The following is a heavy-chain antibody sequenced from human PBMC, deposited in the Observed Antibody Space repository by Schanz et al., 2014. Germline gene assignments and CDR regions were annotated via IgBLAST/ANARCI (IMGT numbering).Heavy chain of an antibody. V-gene: IGHV3-23*01. CDR1: GFTFRNYA. CDR2: ISGSGGST. D-gene: IGHD5-12*01. CDR3: ARDGGRDGYNLAFDV. Sequence: VQLLESGGGLVQPGGSLKLSCSASGFTFRNYALSWVRQAPGKGLAWVSAISGSGGSTYYADSVKGRFIISRDSSKNPLFLQMNSLRAEDTAVYFCARDGGRDGYNLAFDVWGQGTLVTVSS. J-gene: IGHJ3*01.